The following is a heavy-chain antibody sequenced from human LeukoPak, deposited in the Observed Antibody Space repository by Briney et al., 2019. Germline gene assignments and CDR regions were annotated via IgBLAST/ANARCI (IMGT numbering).Heavy chain of an antibody. CDR3: ARVPPGGDYYYYMDV. V-gene: IGHV3-48*01. CDR2: ISSSSSTI. Sequence: GGSLRLSCAASGFTFSSYSMNWVRQAPGKGLEWVSYISSSSSTIYYADSVKGRFTISRDNAKNSLYLQMNSLRAEDTAVYYCARVPPGGDYYYYMDVWGKGTTVTVSS. D-gene: IGHD4-17*01. J-gene: IGHJ6*03. CDR1: GFTFSSYS.